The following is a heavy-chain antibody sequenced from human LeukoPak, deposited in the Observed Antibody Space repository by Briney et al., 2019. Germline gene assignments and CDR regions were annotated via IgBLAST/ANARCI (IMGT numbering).Heavy chain of an antibody. V-gene: IGHV1-2*02. Sequence: ASVKVSCKASGYTFTGYYMHWVRQAPGQGLEWMGWINPNSGGTNYAQKFQGRVTMTRDTSISTAYMELSRLRSGDTAVYYCARDKWELRGRNWFDPWGQGTLVTVSS. CDR2: INPNSGGT. D-gene: IGHD1-26*01. J-gene: IGHJ5*02. CDR3: ARDKWELRGRNWFDP. CDR1: GYTFTGYY.